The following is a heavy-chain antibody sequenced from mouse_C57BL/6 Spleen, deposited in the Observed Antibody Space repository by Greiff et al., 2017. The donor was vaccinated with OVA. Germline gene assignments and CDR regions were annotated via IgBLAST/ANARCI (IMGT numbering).Heavy chain of an antibody. D-gene: IGHD4-1*01. Sequence: VQLQQSGPELVKPGASVKMSCKASGYTFTDYNMHWVKQSHGKSLEWIGYINPNNGGTSYNQKFKGKATLTVNKSSSTAYMELRSLTSEDSAVYYCARGEELGLYYFDYWGQGTTLTVSS. V-gene: IGHV1-22*01. CDR2: INPNNGGT. CDR1: GYTFTDYN. J-gene: IGHJ2*01. CDR3: ARGEELGLYYFDY.